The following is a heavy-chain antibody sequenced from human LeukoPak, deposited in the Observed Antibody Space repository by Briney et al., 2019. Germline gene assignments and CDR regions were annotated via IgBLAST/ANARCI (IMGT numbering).Heavy chain of an antibody. J-gene: IGHJ4*02. CDR3: ARRPMVEQQLVYFDY. D-gene: IGHD6-13*01. Sequence: SETLSLTCAVYGGSFSGYYRSWIRQPPGKGLEWIGVINHSGSTNYNPSLKSRVTTSVATSKNQISLRLSSVAAADTAVYYCARRPMVEQQLVYFDYWGQGTLVTVSS. CDR2: INHSGST. V-gene: IGHV4-34*01. CDR1: GGSFSGYY.